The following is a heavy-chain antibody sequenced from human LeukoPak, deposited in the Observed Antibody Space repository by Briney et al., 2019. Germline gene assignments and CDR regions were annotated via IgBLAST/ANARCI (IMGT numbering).Heavy chain of an antibody. D-gene: IGHD5-24*01. J-gene: IGHJ6*02. CDR1: GGSISSSSYS. V-gene: IGHV4-39*01. CDR2: IYYSGST. CDR3: ARHPDGYNPDYYYYGMDV. Sequence: SETLSLTCTVSGGSISSSSYSWGWIRQPPGKGLEWIGSIYYSGSTYYNPSLKSRVTISVDTSKNQFSLKLSSVTAADTAVYYCARHPDGYNPDYYYYGMDVWGQGTTVTVSS.